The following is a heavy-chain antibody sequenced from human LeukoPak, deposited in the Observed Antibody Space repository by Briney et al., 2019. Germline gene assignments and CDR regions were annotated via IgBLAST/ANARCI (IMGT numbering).Heavy chain of an antibody. Sequence: SGGSLRLSCAASGFTFSSFAMNWVRQAPGKGLEWVSSISGSGGTTYYAGSVKGRFTISRDNSKNTLYLQMNSLRAEDTAVYYCARYYYDSSGYFVEEYYFDYWGQGTLVTVSS. D-gene: IGHD3-22*01. CDR1: GFTFSSFA. V-gene: IGHV3-23*01. CDR3: ARYYYDSSGYFVEEYYFDY. J-gene: IGHJ4*02. CDR2: ISGSGGTT.